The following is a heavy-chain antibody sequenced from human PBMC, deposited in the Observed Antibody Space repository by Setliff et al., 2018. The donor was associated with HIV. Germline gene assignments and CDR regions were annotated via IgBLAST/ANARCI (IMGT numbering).Heavy chain of an antibody. CDR1: GYTFINYA. CDR3: ARALYGDYGGDVNWMDP. CDR2: INTNSGSP. Sequence: ASVKVSCKASGYTFINYAMNWVRQAPGRGLEWMGWINTNSGSPTYAQAFTGRFVFSVDTSVTTAYLQISSLKAEDTAIYYCARALYGDYGGDVNWMDPWGQGTLVTVS. V-gene: IGHV7-4-1*02. D-gene: IGHD4-17*01. J-gene: IGHJ5*02.